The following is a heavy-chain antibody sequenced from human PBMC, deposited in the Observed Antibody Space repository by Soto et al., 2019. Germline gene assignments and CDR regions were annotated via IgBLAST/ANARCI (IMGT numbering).Heavy chain of an antibody. CDR1: GDSVSSNSAA. J-gene: IGHJ3*02. V-gene: IGHV6-1*01. CDR2: TYYRSKWYN. CDR3: ARESGYDSSGYYYGVHDAFDI. Sequence: SQTLSLTCAISGDSVSSNSAAWNWIRQSPSRGLEWLGRTYYRSKWYNDYAVSVKSRITINPDTSKNQFSLQLNSVTPEDTAVYYCARESGYDSSGYYYGVHDAFDIWGQGTMVTVSS. D-gene: IGHD3-22*01.